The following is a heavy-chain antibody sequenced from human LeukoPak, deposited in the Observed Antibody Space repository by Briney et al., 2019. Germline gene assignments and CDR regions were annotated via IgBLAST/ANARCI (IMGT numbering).Heavy chain of an antibody. V-gene: IGHV4-30-2*01. Sequence: PSETLSLTCTVSGGSISSGGYYWSWIRQPPGKGLEWIGYIYHSGSTYYNPSLKSRVTISVDRSKNQFSLKLSSVTAADTAVYYCAREEGSSSTHWGQGTLVTVSS. J-gene: IGHJ4*02. D-gene: IGHD6-6*01. CDR1: GGSISSGGYY. CDR2: IYHSGST. CDR3: AREEGSSSTH.